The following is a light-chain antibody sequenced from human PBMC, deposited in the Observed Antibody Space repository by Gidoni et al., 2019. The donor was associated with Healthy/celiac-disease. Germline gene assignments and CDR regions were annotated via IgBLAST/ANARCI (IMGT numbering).Light chain of an antibody. V-gene: IGKV3-11*01. CDR1: QSVSSY. J-gene: IGKJ3*01. CDR3: QQRSNWPPLVT. CDR2: DAS. Sequence: EIVLTQSPATLSLSPGERAPLSCRASQSVSSYLAWYQQKPGQAPRLRIYDASNRATGIPARFSGSGSGTDFTLTISRLEPEDFAVYYCQQRSNWPPLVTFXPXTKVDIK.